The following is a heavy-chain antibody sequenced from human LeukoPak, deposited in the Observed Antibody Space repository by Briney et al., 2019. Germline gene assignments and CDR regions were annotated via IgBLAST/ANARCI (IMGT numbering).Heavy chain of an antibody. J-gene: IGHJ6*04. CDR2: IYSGGST. V-gene: IGHV3-66*01. CDR1: EFSVGSNY. CDR3: AELGITMIGGV. Sequence: GGTLRLSCAASEFSVGSNYMTWVRQAPGKGLEWVSLIYSGGSTYYADSVKGRFTISRDNAKNSLYLQMNSLRAEDTAVYYCAELGITMIGGVWGKGTTVTISS. D-gene: IGHD3-10*02.